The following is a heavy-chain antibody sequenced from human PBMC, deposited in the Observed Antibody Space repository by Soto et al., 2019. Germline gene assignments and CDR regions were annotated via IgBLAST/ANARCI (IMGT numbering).Heavy chain of an antibody. Sequence: QVQLVESGGGVVQPGRSLRLSCAASGFTFSSYAMHWVRQAPGKGLEWVAVISYDGSNKYYADSVKGRFTISRDNSKNTLYLQMNSLRAEDTAVYYCARGVVQQLGHYFDYWGQGTLATVSS. J-gene: IGHJ4*02. CDR1: GFTFSSYA. D-gene: IGHD6-6*01. CDR3: ARGVVQQLGHYFDY. V-gene: IGHV3-30-3*01. CDR2: ISYDGSNK.